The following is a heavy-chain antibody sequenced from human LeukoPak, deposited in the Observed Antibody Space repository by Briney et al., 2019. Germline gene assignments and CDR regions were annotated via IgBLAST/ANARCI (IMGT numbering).Heavy chain of an antibody. J-gene: IGHJ4*02. CDR3: ARAPTFSGWFDY. D-gene: IGHD6-19*01. Sequence: GGSLRLSCAASGFTFSSYAMSWVRQAPGKGLEWVSAISGSGGSTYYADSVKGRFTISRDNAKNSLYLQMNSLRVEDTAVYYCARAPTFSGWFDYWGQGTLVTVSS. CDR2: ISGSGGST. CDR1: GFTFSSYA. V-gene: IGHV3-23*01.